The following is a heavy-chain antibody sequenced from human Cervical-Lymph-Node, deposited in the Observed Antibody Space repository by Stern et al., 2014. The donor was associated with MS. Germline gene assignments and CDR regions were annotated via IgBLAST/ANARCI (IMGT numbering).Heavy chain of an antibody. D-gene: IGHD5-24*01. J-gene: IGHJ4*02. CDR2: IHYSGTT. CDR3: SRDADAYSLVFGY. V-gene: IGHV4-30-4*01. Sequence: QVQLQESGPGLVKPSQTLSLTCAVSCASISSGEYYWSWIRQSPGKGLEWIGYIHYSGTTYYNPSLKSRVTISVDTSKNQFSLKVSSVTAADTAVYYCSRDADAYSLVFGYWGRGTLVTVSS. CDR1: CASISSGEYY.